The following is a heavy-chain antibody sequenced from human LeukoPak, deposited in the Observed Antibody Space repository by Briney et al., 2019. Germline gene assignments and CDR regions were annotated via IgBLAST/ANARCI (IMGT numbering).Heavy chain of an antibody. CDR2: ISGSGGST. CDR3: AKDGSRDTAMVQDY. Sequence: PGGSLRLSCAASGFTFSSYAMSWVRQAPGKGLEWVSAISGSGGSTYYADSVKGRFTISRDSSKNTLYLQMNSLRAEDTAVYYCAKDGSRDTAMVQDYWGQGTLVTVSS. CDR1: GFTFSSYA. J-gene: IGHJ4*02. D-gene: IGHD5-18*01. V-gene: IGHV3-23*01.